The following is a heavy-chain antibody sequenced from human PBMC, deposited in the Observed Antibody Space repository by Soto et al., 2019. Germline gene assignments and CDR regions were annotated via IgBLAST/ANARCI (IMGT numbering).Heavy chain of an antibody. D-gene: IGHD4-17*01. CDR2: IRSKAYGGTT. CDR3: TRVGYGDYHLPTDY. V-gene: IGHV3-49*03. J-gene: IGHJ4*02. Sequence: GGSLRLSCTASGFTFGDYAMSWFRQAPGKGLEWVGFIRSKAYGGTTEYAASVKGRFTISRDDSKSIAYLQMNSLKTEDTAVYYCTRVGYGDYHLPTDYWGQGTLVTVSS. CDR1: GFTFGDYA.